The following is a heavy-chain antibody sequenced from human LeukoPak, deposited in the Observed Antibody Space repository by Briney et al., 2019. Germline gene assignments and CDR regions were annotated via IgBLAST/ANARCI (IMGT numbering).Heavy chain of an antibody. Sequence: GASVKVSCKASGGTFSSYAISWVRQAPGQGLEWMGGIIPIFGTANYAQKFQGRVTITADESTSTAYMELSSLRSGDTAVYYCAQNTVTLYYYYYMDVWGKGTTVTVSS. CDR1: GGTFSSYA. V-gene: IGHV1-69*13. D-gene: IGHD4-11*01. CDR3: AQNTVTLYYYYYMDV. J-gene: IGHJ6*03. CDR2: IIPIFGTA.